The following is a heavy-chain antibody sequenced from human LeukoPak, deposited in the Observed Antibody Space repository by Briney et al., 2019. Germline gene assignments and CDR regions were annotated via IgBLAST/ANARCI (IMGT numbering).Heavy chain of an antibody. CDR1: GFTFSSYS. CDR2: ISSSSSYI. D-gene: IGHD3-22*01. CDR3: AKESRDYYDSSGADY. J-gene: IGHJ4*02. Sequence: GGSLRLSCAASGFTFSSYSMNWVRQAPGKGLEWVSSISSSSSYIYYADSVKGRFTISRDNAKNSLYLQMNSLRAEDTAVYYCAKESRDYYDSSGADYWGQGTLVTVSS. V-gene: IGHV3-21*04.